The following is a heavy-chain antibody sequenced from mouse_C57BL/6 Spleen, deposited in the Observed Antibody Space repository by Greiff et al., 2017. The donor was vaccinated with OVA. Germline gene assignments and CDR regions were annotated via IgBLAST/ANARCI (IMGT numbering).Heavy chain of an antibody. CDR3: TRLATGGV. J-gene: IGHJ1*03. CDR2: IDPETGGT. Sequence: QVHVKQSGAELVRPGASVTLSCKASGYTFTDYEMHWVKQTPVHGLEWIGAIDPETGGTAYNQKFKGKAILTADKSSSTAYMELRSLTSEDSAVYYCTRLATGGVWGKGTTVTVSS. D-gene: IGHD1-1*01. CDR1: GYTFTDYE. V-gene: IGHV1-15*01.